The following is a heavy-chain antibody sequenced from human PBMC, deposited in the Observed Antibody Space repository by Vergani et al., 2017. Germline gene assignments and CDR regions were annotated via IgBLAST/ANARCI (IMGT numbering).Heavy chain of an antibody. CDR3: AKNPGISTTRHYYAMDV. V-gene: IGHV3-11*04. D-gene: IGHD1-1*01. CDR2: ISPGAPTA. J-gene: IGHJ6*02. Sequence: LEESGGGSVKPGGSLRLSCAASGFKFSDHYMSWIRQAPGKGLEWVSHISPGAPTAAYTDSVTGRFTVSRDNDNNSLTLDMTTLRVEDTAVYYCAKNPGISTTRHYYAMDVWGQGTTVTVSS. CDR1: GFKFSDHY.